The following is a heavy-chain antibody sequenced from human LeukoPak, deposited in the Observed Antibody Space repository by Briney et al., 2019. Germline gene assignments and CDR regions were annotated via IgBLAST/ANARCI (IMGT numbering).Heavy chain of an antibody. CDR3: AKAPGLFCDNDCYSDYFDY. Sequence: GRSLTLSCAASGFTFSNYGMHWVRQAPGKGLEWVAAISYDGSNKHYADSVKGRFTISRDNSERTLYLQMNSLRAEDTAVFYCAKAPGLFCDNDCYSDYFDYWGQGSLVTVSS. J-gene: IGHJ4*02. V-gene: IGHV3-30*18. CDR1: GFTFSNYG. D-gene: IGHD2-21*02. CDR2: ISYDGSNK.